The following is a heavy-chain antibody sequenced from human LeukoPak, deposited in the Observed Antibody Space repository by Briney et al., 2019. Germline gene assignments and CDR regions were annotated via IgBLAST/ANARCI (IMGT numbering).Heavy chain of an antibody. CDR3: ARGAMATTPFFDY. J-gene: IGHJ4*02. CDR1: GGSISNYYY. V-gene: IGHV4-59*01. Sequence: SETLSLTCPVSGGSISNYYYWSWIRQPPGKGLEWIGYVYYTGSTNFNPSLKSRVTMSLDTSRNQFSLKLTSLTAADTAVYYCARGAMATTPFFDYWGQGTLVTVSS. CDR2: VYYTGST. D-gene: IGHD5-24*01.